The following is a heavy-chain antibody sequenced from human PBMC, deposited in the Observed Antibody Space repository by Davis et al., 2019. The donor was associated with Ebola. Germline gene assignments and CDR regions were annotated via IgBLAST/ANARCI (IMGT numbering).Heavy chain of an antibody. CDR2: INHSGST. J-gene: IGHJ6*03. CDR1: GFTFSSYA. D-gene: IGHD5-18*01. V-gene: IGHV4-34*01. CDR3: ARLDTSMVRDV. Sequence: GSLRLSCVGSGFTFSSYAMSWVRQPPGKGLEWIGEINHSGSTNYNPSLKSRVTISVDTSKNQFSLELRSVTAADTAVYYCARLDTSMVRDVWGKGTTVTVSS.